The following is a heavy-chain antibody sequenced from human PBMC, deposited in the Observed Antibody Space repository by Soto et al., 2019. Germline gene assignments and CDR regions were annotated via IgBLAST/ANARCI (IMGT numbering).Heavy chain of an antibody. CDR1: GHTFTSYA. Sequence: ASVKVSCKASGHTFTSYAIHWVRQAPGQRLEWMGWINAGSGNTKYSQKFQGRVTFTRDTSASTAYMELSSLRSEDTSLFYCAGEYCSTFSCYGFXYWGQGTLVTVSS. J-gene: IGHJ4*02. CDR3: AGEYCSTFSCYGFXY. CDR2: INAGSGNT. D-gene: IGHD2-2*01. V-gene: IGHV1-3*01.